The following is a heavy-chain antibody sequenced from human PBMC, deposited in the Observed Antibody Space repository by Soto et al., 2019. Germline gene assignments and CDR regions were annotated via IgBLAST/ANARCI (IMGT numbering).Heavy chain of an antibody. Sequence: GGSLRLSCAASGFTFSDYYMSWIRQAPGKGLEWVSYIGSSDNIIYYADSVKGRFTISRDNAKNSLYLQMNSLRAEDTAVYYCARDLGYYESSGYFDYWGQGTLVTVSS. CDR3: ARDLGYYESSGYFDY. D-gene: IGHD3-22*01. J-gene: IGHJ4*02. CDR1: GFTFSDYY. V-gene: IGHV3-11*01. CDR2: IGSSDNII.